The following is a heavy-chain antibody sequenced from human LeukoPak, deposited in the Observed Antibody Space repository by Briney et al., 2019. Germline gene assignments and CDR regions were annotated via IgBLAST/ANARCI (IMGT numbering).Heavy chain of an antibody. V-gene: IGHV3-23*01. Sequence: GGSLRLSCAASGFIFSNYAMSWVRQAPGKGLEWVSGTSDRGDYTYYADSVKGRFTISRDNSKNTLYLQMNSLRAEDTALYFCAKKAQYNGNYPLDYWGQGTLVTVSS. CDR1: GFIFSNYA. CDR3: AKKAQYNGNYPLDY. D-gene: IGHD1-26*01. CDR2: TSDRGDYT. J-gene: IGHJ4*02.